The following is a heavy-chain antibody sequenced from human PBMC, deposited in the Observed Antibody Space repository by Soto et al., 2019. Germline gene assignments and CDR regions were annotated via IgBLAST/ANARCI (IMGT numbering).Heavy chain of an antibody. J-gene: IGHJ6*02. Sequence: EVQLVESGGGLVQPGGSLRLSCEASGFTFRNYDMHWVRQGTGKSLEWVSGISAAGDPDYADSVEGRFTISRENAQNSFFLQMNRLRVGDTAVYYCARTDRDFYGLDVWGQGTTVIVSS. CDR3: ARTDRDFYGLDV. CDR2: ISAAGDP. V-gene: IGHV3-13*05. CDR1: GFTFRNYD.